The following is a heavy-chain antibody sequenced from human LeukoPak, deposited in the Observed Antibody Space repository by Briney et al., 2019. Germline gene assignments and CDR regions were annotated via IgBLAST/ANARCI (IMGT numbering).Heavy chain of an antibody. Sequence: GGSLRLSCGASGFTFSSYAMDWVRQAPGKGLEWVSAICGTGSSTYYADSVKGRFTISRDNSKSTLYLQMNSLRSEDTAIYSCTKEYDYSGDLGQGRGYFVYSGQGTLVTASS. CDR1: GFTFSSYA. CDR2: ICGTGSST. J-gene: IGHJ4*02. V-gene: IGHV3-23*01. D-gene: IGHD3-22*01. CDR3: TKEYDYSGDLGQGRGYFVY.